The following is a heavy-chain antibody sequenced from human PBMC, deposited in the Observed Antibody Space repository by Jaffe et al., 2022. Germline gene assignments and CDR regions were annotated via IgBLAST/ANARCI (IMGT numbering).Heavy chain of an antibody. CDR2: IIPIFGTA. CDR1: GGTFSSYA. V-gene: IGHV1-69*05. D-gene: IGHD2-21*01. CDR3: ARGNRRDSPRDYYYYYMDV. J-gene: IGHJ6*03. Sequence: QVQLVQSGAEVKKPGSSVKVSCKASGGTFSSYAISWVRQAPGQGLEWMGGIIPIFGTANYAQKFQGRVTITTDESTSTAYMELSSLRSEDTAVYYCARGNRRDSPRDYYYYYMDVWGKGTTVTVSS.